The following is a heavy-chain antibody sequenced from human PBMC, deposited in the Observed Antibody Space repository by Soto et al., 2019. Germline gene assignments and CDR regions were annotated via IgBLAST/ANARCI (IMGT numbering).Heavy chain of an antibody. D-gene: IGHD4-17*01. CDR3: ARDRLEYGDYGPHHGVDY. CDR1: GFTFSSYG. J-gene: IGHJ4*02. V-gene: IGHV3-33*01. Sequence: GGSLRLSCAASGFTFSSYGMHWVRQAPGKGLEWVAVIWYDGSNKYYADSVKGRFTISRDNSKNTLYLQMNSLRAEDTAVYYCARDRLEYGDYGPHHGVDYWGQGTLVTVSS. CDR2: IWYDGSNK.